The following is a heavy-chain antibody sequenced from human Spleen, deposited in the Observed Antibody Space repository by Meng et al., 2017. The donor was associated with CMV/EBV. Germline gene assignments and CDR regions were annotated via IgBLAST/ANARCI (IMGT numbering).Heavy chain of an antibody. J-gene: IGHJ5*02. V-gene: IGHV4-61*01. D-gene: IGHD3-3*01. Sequence: SETLSLTCTVSGGSVSSGTYYWSWIRQPPGKGPEWIGYIYYSGSTNYNPSLKSRVTISVDTSKNQFSLKLSSVTAADTALYYCARGAIFGVENWFDPWGQGTLVTVSS. CDR3: ARGAIFGVENWFDP. CDR1: GGSVSSGTYY. CDR2: IYYSGST.